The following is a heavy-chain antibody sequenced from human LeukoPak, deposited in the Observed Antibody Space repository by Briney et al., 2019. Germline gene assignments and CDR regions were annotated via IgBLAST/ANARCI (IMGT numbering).Heavy chain of an antibody. V-gene: IGHV4-59*01. CDR3: ARGADYYDSSGYYPEPFDY. CDR1: GGSISSYY. Sequence: TTSETLSLTCPVSGGSISSYYWSWIQQPPGKGLEWIGYIYYSGSTNYNPSLKSRVTISADTSKNQFSLKLSSVTAADTAVYYCARGADYYDSSGYYPEPFDYWGQGTLVTVSS. CDR2: IYYSGST. D-gene: IGHD3-22*01. J-gene: IGHJ4*02.